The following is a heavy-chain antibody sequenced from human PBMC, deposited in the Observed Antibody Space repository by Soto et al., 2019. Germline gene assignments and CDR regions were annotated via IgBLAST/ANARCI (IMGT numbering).Heavy chain of an antibody. CDR2: ISSSSSYI. D-gene: IGHD2-2*01. V-gene: IGHV3-21*01. Sequence: GGSLRLSCAASGFTFSSYSMNWVRQAPGKGLEWVSSISSSSSYIYYADSVKGRFTISRDNAKNSLYLQMNSLRAEDTAVYYCARDQNVVPAAAVGVYYYYYMDVWGKGTTVTVSS. CDR3: ARDQNVVPAAAVGVYYYYYMDV. J-gene: IGHJ6*03. CDR1: GFTFSSYS.